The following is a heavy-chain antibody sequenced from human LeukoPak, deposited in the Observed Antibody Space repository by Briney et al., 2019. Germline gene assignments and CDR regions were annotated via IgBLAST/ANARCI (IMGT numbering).Heavy chain of an antibody. CDR1: GFIFSSYA. CDR2: ISGSGGST. Sequence: GGSLRLSCAASGFIFSSYAMSWVRQAPGKGREWVSAISGSGGSTYYADFVKGRFTISRDNSKNTLYLQMDSLRAEDTAGYYCANHSLVGATPFIFDYWGQGTLVTVSS. J-gene: IGHJ4*02. D-gene: IGHD1-26*01. V-gene: IGHV3-23*01. CDR3: ANHSLVGATPFIFDY.